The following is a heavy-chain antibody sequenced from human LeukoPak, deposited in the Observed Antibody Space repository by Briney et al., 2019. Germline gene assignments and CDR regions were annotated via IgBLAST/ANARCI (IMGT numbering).Heavy chain of an antibody. D-gene: IGHD2-2*01. CDR1: GGSISSYY. CDR2: IYYSGST. Sequence: SETLSLTCTVSGGSISSYYWSWIRQPPGKGLEWIGYIYYSGSTYYNSSLKSRVTILVDTSKNQFSLKLSSVTAADTAVYYCASPLGYCSSTNCYGDYWGQGTLVTVSS. CDR3: ASPLGYCSSTNCYGDY. J-gene: IGHJ4*02. V-gene: IGHV4-59*04.